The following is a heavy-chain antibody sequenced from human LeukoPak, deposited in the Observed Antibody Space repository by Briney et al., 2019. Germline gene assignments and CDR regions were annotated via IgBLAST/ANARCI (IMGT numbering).Heavy chain of an antibody. Sequence: SQTLSLTCAISGDSVSSNSAAWNWIRQSPSRGLEWLGRTYYRSKWYNDYAVSVKSRITINPDTSRNQFSLQLNSVTPEDTAVYYCASQILNDYSNSKSYAFDIWAKGQWSPSLQ. J-gene: IGHJ3*02. CDR3: ASQILNDYSNSKSYAFDI. D-gene: IGHD4-11*01. CDR1: GDSVSSNSAA. CDR2: TYYRSKWYN. V-gene: IGHV6-1*01.